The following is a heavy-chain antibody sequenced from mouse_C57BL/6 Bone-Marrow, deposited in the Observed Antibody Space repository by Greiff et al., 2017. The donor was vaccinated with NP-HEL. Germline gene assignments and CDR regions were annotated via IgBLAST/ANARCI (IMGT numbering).Heavy chain of an antibody. CDR3: TTPSWEAYYYAMDY. CDR1: GFNIKDDY. Sequence: VQLKQSGAELVRPGASVKLSCTASGFNIKDDYMHWVKQRPEQGLEWIGWIDPENGDTEYASKFQGKATITADTSSNTAYLQLSSLTSEDTAVYYCTTPSWEAYYYAMDYWGQGTSVTVSS. J-gene: IGHJ4*01. D-gene: IGHD4-1*01. CDR2: IDPENGDT. V-gene: IGHV14-4*01.